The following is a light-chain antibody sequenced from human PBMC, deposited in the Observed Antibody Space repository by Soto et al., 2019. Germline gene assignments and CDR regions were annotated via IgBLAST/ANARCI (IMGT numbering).Light chain of an antibody. Sequence: DIQMTQSPSTLSASVRDRVTITCRASQSISSWLAWYQQKPGKAPKLLIYKASSLESGVPSRFSGSGSGTEFTRTISSLQPDDFATYYCQQYNSYPWTFGKGTKVESK. CDR3: QQYNSYPWT. J-gene: IGKJ1*01. V-gene: IGKV1-5*03. CDR1: QSISSW. CDR2: KAS.